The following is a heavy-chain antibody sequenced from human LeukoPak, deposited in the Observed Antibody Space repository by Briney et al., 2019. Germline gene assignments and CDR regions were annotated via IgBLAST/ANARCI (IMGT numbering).Heavy chain of an antibody. CDR2: IIPIFGTA. D-gene: IGHD5-18*01. J-gene: IGHJ4*02. V-gene: IGHV1-69*06. Sequence: SVKVSCKASGGTFSNYAISWVRQAPGQGLEWMGGIIPIFGTANYAQKFRGRVTITADKSTRTAYMELSSLRSEDTAVYYCAKVGGYSYELNPYFDYWGQGTLVTVSS. CDR3: AKVGGYSYELNPYFDY. CDR1: GGTFSNYA.